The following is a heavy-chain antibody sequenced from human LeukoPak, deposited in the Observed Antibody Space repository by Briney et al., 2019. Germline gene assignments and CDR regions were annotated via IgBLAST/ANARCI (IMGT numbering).Heavy chain of an antibody. D-gene: IGHD3-16*01. CDR3: AAGGSLGAFDI. CDR2: ISYDGSNK. V-gene: IGHV3-30-3*01. J-gene: IGHJ3*02. Sequence: GGSLRLSCAASGFTFSSYAMHWVRQAPGKGLELVAVISYDGSNKYYADSVKGRFTISRDNSKNTLYLQMNSLRAEDTAVYYCAAGGSLGAFDIWGQGTMVTVSS. CDR1: GFTFSSYA.